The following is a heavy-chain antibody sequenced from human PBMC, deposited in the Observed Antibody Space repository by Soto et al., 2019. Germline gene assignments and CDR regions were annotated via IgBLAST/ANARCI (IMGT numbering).Heavy chain of an antibody. J-gene: IGHJ5*02. CDR2: ISGSDSRT. V-gene: IGHV3-23*01. D-gene: IGHD2-15*01. Sequence: EVQILESGGSLVQPGGSLRLYCAASGFTFSSAAMNWVRQAPGKVLAWASSISGSDSRTYYADSVKGRFTISRDNSKNTLYLDMNSLRAEDTAVYYSAKSLDIHSKNWFDPWGQETLVSDSS. CDR3: AKSLDIHSKNWFDP. CDR1: GFTFSSAA.